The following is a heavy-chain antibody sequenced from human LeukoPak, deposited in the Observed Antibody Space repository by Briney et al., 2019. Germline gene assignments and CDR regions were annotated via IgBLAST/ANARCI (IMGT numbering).Heavy chain of an antibody. J-gene: IGHJ4*02. CDR3: AKAGVEVDYYDSSGYLDY. Sequence: GGSLRLSCAASGFTFSSYWMHWVRQTPEKGLVWVSRIDTDGSSTIYADSVKGRFTISRDNAKNSLYLQMNSLRAEDTAVYYCAKAGVEVDYYDSSGYLDYWGQGTLVTVSS. D-gene: IGHD3-22*01. CDR1: GFTFSSYW. V-gene: IGHV3-74*01. CDR2: IDTDGSST.